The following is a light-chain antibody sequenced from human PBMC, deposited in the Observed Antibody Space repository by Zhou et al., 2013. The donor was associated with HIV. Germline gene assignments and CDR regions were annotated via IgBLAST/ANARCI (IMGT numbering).Light chain of an antibody. Sequence: DIQMTQSPSTLSASVGDSVTITCRASQNSNDALAWYQQKPGKAPRLLISAASKLESGVPSRFSGSGFGTEFTLTIGSLQPDDFATYYCQQYKSYSLALTFGGGTKVEI. J-gene: IGKJ4*01. CDR3: QQYKSYSLALT. V-gene: IGKV1-5*03. CDR2: AAS. CDR1: QNSNDA.